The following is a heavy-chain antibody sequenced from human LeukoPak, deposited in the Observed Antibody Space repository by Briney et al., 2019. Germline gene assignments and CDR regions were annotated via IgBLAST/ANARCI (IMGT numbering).Heavy chain of an antibody. CDR3: ARVHRGYSYGGNYFDY. V-gene: IGHV4-4*07. D-gene: IGHD5-18*01. CDR2: IYTSGST. J-gene: IGHJ4*02. CDR1: GGSISSYY. Sequence: SETLSLTCTVSGGSISSYYWSWIRQPPGKGLEWIGRIYTSGSTNYNPSLKCRVTMSVDTSKNQFSLKLSSVTAADTAVYYCARVHRGYSYGGNYFDYWGQGTLVTVSS.